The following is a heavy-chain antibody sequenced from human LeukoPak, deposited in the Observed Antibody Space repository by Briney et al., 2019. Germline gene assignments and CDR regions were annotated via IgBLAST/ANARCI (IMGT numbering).Heavy chain of an antibody. V-gene: IGHV4-39*01. CDR2: IYYSART. D-gene: IGHD3-10*01. Sequence: SETLSLTCTVSGGSITSTTSYWGWIRQPPGNGLEWIGTIYYSARTYYNTSLNRRVPISLDTCKNQSSLSLRFVTAADTAVYFCARYASGSSAFDSSGQGTLVTVSS. J-gene: IGHJ4*02. CDR3: ARYASGSSAFDS. CDR1: GGSITSTTSY.